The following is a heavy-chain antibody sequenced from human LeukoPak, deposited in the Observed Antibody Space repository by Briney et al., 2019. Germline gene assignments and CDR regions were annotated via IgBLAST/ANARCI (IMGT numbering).Heavy chain of an antibody. CDR1: GFTFSSYG. Sequence: GGSLRLSCAASGFTFSSYGMHWVRQAPGKGLEWVAFIRFDGTSKYYADFVKGRFTISRDNAKKSLYLQMNSLRAEDTAVYYCTRDSYCSSTSCYRGHFDSWGQGSLVTVSS. CDR2: IRFDGTSK. D-gene: IGHD2-2*01. CDR3: TRDSYCSSTSCYRGHFDS. V-gene: IGHV3-30*02. J-gene: IGHJ4*02.